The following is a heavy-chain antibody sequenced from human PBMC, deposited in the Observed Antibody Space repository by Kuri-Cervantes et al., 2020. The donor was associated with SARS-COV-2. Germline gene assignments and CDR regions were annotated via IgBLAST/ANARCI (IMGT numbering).Heavy chain of an antibody. CDR1: GFTFSSYD. CDR3: ARDLIMTTVVNSFYYYGMDV. D-gene: IGHD4-23*01. V-gene: IGHV3-13*05. J-gene: IGHJ6*02. Sequence: GESLKISCAASGFTFSSYDMHWVRQATGKGLEWVSAIGTAGDPYYPGSVKGRFTISRENAKNSLYLQMNSLRAGDTAVYYCARDLIMTTVVNSFYYYGMDVWGQGTTVTVSS. CDR2: IGTAGDP.